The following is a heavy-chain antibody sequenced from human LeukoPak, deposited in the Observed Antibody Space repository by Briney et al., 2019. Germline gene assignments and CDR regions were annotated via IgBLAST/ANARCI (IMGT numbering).Heavy chain of an antibody. CDR3: AREGYCSGGSCEARRDWFDP. V-gene: IGHV1-2*02. Sequence: ASVKVSCKASGYTITNNYMHWVRQAPGQGLEWMGWINPNSGGTNYAQKFQGRVTMTRDTSISTAYMELSRLRSDDTAVYYCAREGYCSGGSCEARRDWFDPWGQGTLVTVSS. CDR2: INPNSGGT. D-gene: IGHD2-15*01. CDR1: GYTITNNY. J-gene: IGHJ5*02.